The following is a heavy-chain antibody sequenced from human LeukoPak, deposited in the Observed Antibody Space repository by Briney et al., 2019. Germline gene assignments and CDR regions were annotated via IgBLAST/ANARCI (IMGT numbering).Heavy chain of an antibody. V-gene: IGHV4-34*01. CDR1: GGSFSGYY. CDR3: ARAPPAPNRDFDY. J-gene: IGHJ4*02. Sequence: SETLSLTCAVYGGSFSGYYWSWIRQPPGKGLEWIGEINHSGSTNYNPSLKSRVTISVDTSKNQFSLKLSSVTAADTAVYYCARAPPAPNRDFDYWGQGTLVTASS. D-gene: IGHD4/OR15-4a*01. CDR2: INHSGST.